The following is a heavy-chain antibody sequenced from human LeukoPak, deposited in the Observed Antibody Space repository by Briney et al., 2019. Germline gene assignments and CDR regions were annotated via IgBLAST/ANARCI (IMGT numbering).Heavy chain of an antibody. CDR2: IIPIFGTA. CDR1: GGTFSSYA. D-gene: IGHD4-23*01. CDR3: ARVGGNTYWYFDL. J-gene: IGHJ2*01. V-gene: IGHV1-69*05. Sequence: SVKVSCKASGGTFSSYAISWVRQAPGQGLEWMGRIIPIFGTANYAQKFQGRVTITTDESTSTAYMELSSLRSEDTVVYYCARVGGNTYWYFDLWGRGTLVTVSS.